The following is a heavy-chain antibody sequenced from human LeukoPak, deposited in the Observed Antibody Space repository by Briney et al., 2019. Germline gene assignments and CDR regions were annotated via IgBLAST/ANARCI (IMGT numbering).Heavy chain of an antibody. CDR1: GFTFSSCA. Sequence: AGARRLSCAASGFTFSSCAMHWVRQAPGKGLEWVAVILYDGSNKYYADSVNGRFTIARDKSKFTLYLQLISLTAEDTSVYYSARDTAGSGWSPHYWGQGTLVTVSS. CDR2: ILYDGSNK. V-gene: IGHV3-30-3*01. D-gene: IGHD6-19*01. J-gene: IGHJ4*02. CDR3: ARDTAGSGWSPHY.